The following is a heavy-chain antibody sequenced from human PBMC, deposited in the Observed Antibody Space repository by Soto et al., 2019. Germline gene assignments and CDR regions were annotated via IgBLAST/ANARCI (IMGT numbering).Heavy chain of an antibody. CDR3: ARDGDGYNY. Sequence: QVQLQESGPGLVKPSETLSLTCTVSGGSVSSGSYYWSWIRQPPGKGLEWIGYIYSSGSTSYNPSPKSRVTISGDTSKNQFSLKLRSVTAADTAVYYCARDGDGYNYWGQGTLVTVSS. CDR2: IYSSGST. CDR1: GGSVSSGSYY. V-gene: IGHV4-61*01. D-gene: IGHD5-12*01. J-gene: IGHJ4*02.